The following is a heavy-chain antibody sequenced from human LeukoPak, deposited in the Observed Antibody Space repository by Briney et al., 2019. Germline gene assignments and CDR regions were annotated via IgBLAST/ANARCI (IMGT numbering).Heavy chain of an antibody. D-gene: IGHD6-6*01. CDR3: ARAREQLARGGYYYYYMDV. CDR2: INPISGGT. CDR1: GYSFIAYY. J-gene: IGHJ6*03. V-gene: IGHV1-2*02. Sequence: ASVKVSCKASGYSFIAYYIHWVRQAPGQGLEWMGWINPISGGTHFAHKFQGRVTMTRDTSISTAYMELSRLRSDDTAVYYCARAREQLARGGYYYYYMDVWGKGTTVTVSS.